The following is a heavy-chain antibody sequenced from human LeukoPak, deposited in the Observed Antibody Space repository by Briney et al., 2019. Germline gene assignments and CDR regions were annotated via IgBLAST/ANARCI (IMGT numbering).Heavy chain of an antibody. Sequence: PGGSLRLSCAASGFTFSSYSMNWVRQAPGKGLEWVSSISSSSSYIYYADSVKGRFTISRDNAKNSLYLQMNSLRAEDTAVYYCARAGMRQQLVPGSWGQGTLVTVSS. V-gene: IGHV3-21*01. D-gene: IGHD6-13*01. CDR1: GFTFSSYS. CDR2: ISSSSSYI. J-gene: IGHJ5*02. CDR3: ARAGMRQQLVPGS.